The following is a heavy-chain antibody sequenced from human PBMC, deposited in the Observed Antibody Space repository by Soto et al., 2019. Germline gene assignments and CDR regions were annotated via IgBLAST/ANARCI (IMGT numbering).Heavy chain of an antibody. Sequence: KTSETLSLTCTVSGGSISSGDYFWSWIRQPPGKGLEWIGSIYYIGNTYYNPSLKSRLTISLDTSRNQFSLKLSSVTAADTAVYSCARACTSCNARPPYYYGLDVWGQGTTVTVSS. V-gene: IGHV4-30-4*01. J-gene: IGHJ6*02. CDR1: GGSISSGDYF. CDR3: ARACTSCNARPPYYYGLDV. CDR2: IYYIGNT. D-gene: IGHD2-2*01.